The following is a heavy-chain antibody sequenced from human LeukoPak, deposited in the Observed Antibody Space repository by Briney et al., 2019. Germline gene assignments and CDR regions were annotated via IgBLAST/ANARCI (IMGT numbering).Heavy chain of an antibody. CDR1: GYTFTSYW. J-gene: IGHJ5*02. V-gene: IGHV5-51*01. D-gene: IGHD1-26*01. CDR3: ARHHRGVGADWFGP. CDR2: IYPGDSDT. Sequence: GESLKISCEGSGYTFTSYWIAWVRQMPGKGLEWMGIIYPGDSDTRYSPSFQGQITIAVDKSISTAYLQWSTLKASDTAMYYCARHHRGVGADWFGPWGQGALVTVSS.